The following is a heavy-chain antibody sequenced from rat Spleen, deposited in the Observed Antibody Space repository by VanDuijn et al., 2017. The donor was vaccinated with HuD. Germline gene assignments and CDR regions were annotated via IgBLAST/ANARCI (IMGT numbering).Heavy chain of an antibody. CDR2: LSYDSSGT. V-gene: IGHV5-29*01. J-gene: IGHJ2*01. Sequence: EVQLVEAGGGLVQPGRSLKLSCAASGFTFSNSGMAWVRQAPTKGLEWVAALSYDSSGTYYRDSVKGRFTISRDTAQNTLYLQMNSPTSEDTATYYCTRGGYFRHWGQGVMVTVSS. CDR1: GFTFSNSG. CDR3: TRGGYFRH. D-gene: IGHD2-5*01.